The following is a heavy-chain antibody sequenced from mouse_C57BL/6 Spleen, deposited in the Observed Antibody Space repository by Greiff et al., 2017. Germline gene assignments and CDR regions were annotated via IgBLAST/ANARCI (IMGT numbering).Heavy chain of an antibody. CDR3: ARSGYGSRGYFDV. J-gene: IGHJ1*03. CDR2: IYPGSGST. Sequence: QVQLQQPGAELVKPGASVKMSCKASGYTFTSYWITWVKQRPGQGREWIGDIYPGSGSTNYNEKFKSKATLTVDTSSSTAYMQLSSLTSEDSAVYYCARSGYGSRGYFDVWGTGTTVTVSS. V-gene: IGHV1-55*01. D-gene: IGHD1-1*01. CDR1: GYTFTSYW.